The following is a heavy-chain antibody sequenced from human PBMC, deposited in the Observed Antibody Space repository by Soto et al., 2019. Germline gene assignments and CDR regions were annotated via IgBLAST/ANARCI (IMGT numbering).Heavy chain of an antibody. CDR1: GYTFTSYD. J-gene: IGHJ6*02. Sequence: QVQLVQSGAEVKKPGASVKVSCKASGYTFTSYDITWVRQATGQGLEWMGWMNPNSGNTGYAQKYQGRVTMTRNTSISTAYMELSSLRSEDTAVYYCARSGHGPYYYGMDVWGQGTTVTVSS. V-gene: IGHV1-8*01. CDR2: MNPNSGNT. CDR3: ARSGHGPYYYGMDV.